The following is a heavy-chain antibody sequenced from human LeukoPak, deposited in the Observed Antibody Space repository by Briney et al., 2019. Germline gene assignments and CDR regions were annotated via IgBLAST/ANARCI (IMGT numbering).Heavy chain of an antibody. V-gene: IGHV4-59*08. Sequence: SETLSLTCTVSGGSNSSYYWSWIRQPPGKGLEWIGYLFHSGTPRYNPSLKSRVTISADTSKNQFFLHLNSTTAADTAVYYCARRRGWKQQLVYFDYWGQGTLATVSS. D-gene: IGHD6-13*01. J-gene: IGHJ4*02. CDR3: ARRRGWKQQLVYFDY. CDR2: LFHSGTP. CDR1: GGSNSSYY.